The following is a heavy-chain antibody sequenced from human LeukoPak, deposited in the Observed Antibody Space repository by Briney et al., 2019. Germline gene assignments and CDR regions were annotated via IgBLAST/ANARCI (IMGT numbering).Heavy chain of an antibody. CDR2: INHSGST. V-gene: IGHV4-34*01. J-gene: IGHJ5*02. CDR1: GGSFSGYY. CDR3: ARRGGDP. Sequence: PSETLSLTCAVYGGSFSGYYWSWIRQPPGKGLEWIGEINHSGSTNYNPPLKSRVTISVDTSKNQFSLKLSSVTAADTAVYYCARRGGDPWGQGTLVTVSS.